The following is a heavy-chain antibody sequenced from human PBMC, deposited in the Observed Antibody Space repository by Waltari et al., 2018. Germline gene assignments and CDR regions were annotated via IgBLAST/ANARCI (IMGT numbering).Heavy chain of an antibody. CDR3: ARDRPGSYQVYFQH. J-gene: IGHJ1*01. CDR1: GGSISSSSYY. D-gene: IGHD3-16*02. Sequence: QLQLQESGPGLVKPSETLSLTCTVSGGSISSSSYYWGWIRQPPGKGLEWIGSIYYSGSTYYNPSLKSRVTISVDTSKIQFSLKLSSVTAADTAVYYCARDRPGSYQVYFQHWGQGTLVTVSS. CDR2: IYYSGST. V-gene: IGHV4-39*07.